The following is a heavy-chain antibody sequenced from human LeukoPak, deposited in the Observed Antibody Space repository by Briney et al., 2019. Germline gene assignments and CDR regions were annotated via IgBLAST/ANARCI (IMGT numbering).Heavy chain of an antibody. CDR1: GFSFSTNG. Sequence: GGSLRLSCAASGFSFSTNGMSWVRQAPGKGLGWVSAISGSGTTYYADSVKGRFTISRDNSKYTVSLQMNSLRAEDTAVYHCAKMQGYFDYWGQGTLVAVSS. CDR2: ISGSGTT. V-gene: IGHV3-23*01. J-gene: IGHJ4*02. CDR3: AKMQGYFDY.